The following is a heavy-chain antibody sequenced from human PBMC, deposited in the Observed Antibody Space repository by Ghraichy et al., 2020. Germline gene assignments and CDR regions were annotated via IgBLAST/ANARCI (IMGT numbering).Heavy chain of an antibody. D-gene: IGHD1-26*01. J-gene: IGHJ3*01. CDR2: IWHDGSNE. CDR1: GFFFSDYV. CDR3: GRGGGLGSTSAVDV. V-gene: IGHV3-33*01. Sequence: GGSLRLSCTASGFFFSDYVMHWIRQPPGKGLEWVSLIWHDGSNEKYGDSVKGRFTVSRDNSKNTLYLHMSGLRAEDSAVYYCGRGGGLGSTSAVDVWGQGTVVTVS.